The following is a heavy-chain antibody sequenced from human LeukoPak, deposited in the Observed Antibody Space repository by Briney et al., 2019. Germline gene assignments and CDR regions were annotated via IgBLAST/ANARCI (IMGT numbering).Heavy chain of an antibody. V-gene: IGHV4-4*02. CDR2: IYHSGSP. CDR3: AKNAVTATANVAFGY. CDR1: GGSISSNNW. J-gene: IGHJ4*02. Sequence: SETLSLTCAVSGGSISSNNWWGWVRQPPGKGLEWIGEIYHSGSPNYNPSLKSRVTISVDKSRNHFSLNLSSVTAADTAVYYCAKNAVTATANVAFGYWGQGTLVTVSA. D-gene: IGHD4-23*01.